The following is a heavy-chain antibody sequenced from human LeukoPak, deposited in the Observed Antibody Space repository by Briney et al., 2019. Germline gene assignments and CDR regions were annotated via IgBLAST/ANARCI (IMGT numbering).Heavy chain of an antibody. V-gene: IGHV4-4*02. CDR2: IYHSGST. CDR1: GGSLSSSNW. Sequence: SETLSLTCAVSGGSLSSSNWWSWVRQPPGKGLEGIGEIYHSGSTNYIPSLKSRVTISVDKSKNQFSLKLSSVTAADTAVYYCAWLFPPQWLSRAFDIWGQGQWSPSLQ. J-gene: IGHJ3*02. D-gene: IGHD6-19*01. CDR3: AWLFPPQWLSRAFDI.